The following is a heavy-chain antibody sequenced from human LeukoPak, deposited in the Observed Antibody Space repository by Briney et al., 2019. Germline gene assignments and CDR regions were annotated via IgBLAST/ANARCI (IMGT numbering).Heavy chain of an antibody. J-gene: IGHJ4*02. CDR1: GFTFSSYG. V-gene: IGHV3-30*02. CDR2: IKYDGSNK. Sequence: PGGSLRLSCAASGFTFSSYGMHWVRQAPGKGLEWVSFIKYDGSNKYYADSVQGRFTISRDNSKNTLYLQMNSLRTEDTAVYYCAKNSSVWYQPDYWGQGTLVIVSS. CDR3: AKNSSVWYQPDY. D-gene: IGHD6-13*01.